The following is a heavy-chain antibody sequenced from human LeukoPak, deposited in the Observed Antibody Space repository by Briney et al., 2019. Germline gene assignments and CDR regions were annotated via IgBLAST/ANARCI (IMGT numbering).Heavy chain of an antibody. CDR3: ARASGPRMVYAYYDY. J-gene: IGHJ4*02. CDR2: IYYSGST. V-gene: IGHV4-59*01. CDR1: GGSISSYY. D-gene: IGHD2-8*01. Sequence: SETLSLTCTVSGGSISSYYWSWIRQPPGKGLEWIGYIYYSGSTNYNPSLKSRATISVDTSKNQFSLKLSSVTAADTAVYYCARASGPRMVYAYYDYWGQGTLVTVSS.